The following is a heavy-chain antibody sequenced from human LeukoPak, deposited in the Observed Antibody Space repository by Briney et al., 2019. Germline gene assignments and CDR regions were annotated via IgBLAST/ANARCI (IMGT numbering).Heavy chain of an antibody. CDR3: ASLMVRGVMIFDY. D-gene: IGHD3-10*01. CDR1: GFTFSSYS. Sequence: GGSLRLSRSASGFTFSSYSMNCVRHAPGKGLEWVSSISSSSSYIYYADSVKGRFTISRDNAKNSLYLQMNSLRAEDTAVYYCASLMVRGVMIFDYWGQGTLVTVSS. CDR2: ISSSSSYI. J-gene: IGHJ4*02. V-gene: IGHV3-21*01.